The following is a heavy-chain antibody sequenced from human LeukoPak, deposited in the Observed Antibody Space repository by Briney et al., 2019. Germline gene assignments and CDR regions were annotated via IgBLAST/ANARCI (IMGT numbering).Heavy chain of an antibody. J-gene: IGHJ4*02. CDR2: VYDSGST. Sequence: SGTLSLTCTVSGASISNHYWNWVRQSPGKGLEWIGYVYDSGSTNYNPSLKSRVTISVDTSKNQFSLKLSSVTAADTAVYYCARLVAYCDKTSCSGSWGQGTLVTVSS. V-gene: IGHV4-59*11. CDR1: GASISNHY. CDR3: ARLVAYCDKTSCSGS. D-gene: IGHD2-21*01.